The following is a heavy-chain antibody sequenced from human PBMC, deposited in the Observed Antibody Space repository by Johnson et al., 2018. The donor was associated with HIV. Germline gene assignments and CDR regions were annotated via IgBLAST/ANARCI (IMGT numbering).Heavy chain of an antibody. CDR3: ARTGRRVVVRGGAFDI. D-gene: IGHD3-22*01. Sequence: VQLVESGGGVVQPGRSLRLSCAASGFTFSSYWMHWVRQAPGKGLVWVSRINSDGSSTSYADSVKGRFTIARDNAKNSLYLQMNSLRAEDTAVYYCARTGRRVVVRGGAFDIWGQGTLVTVSS. V-gene: IGHV3-74*02. J-gene: IGHJ3*02. CDR2: INSDGSST. CDR1: GFTFSSYW.